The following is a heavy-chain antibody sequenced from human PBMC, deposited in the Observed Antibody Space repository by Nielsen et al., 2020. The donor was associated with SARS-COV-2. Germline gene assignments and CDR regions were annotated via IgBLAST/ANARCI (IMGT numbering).Heavy chain of an antibody. J-gene: IGHJ4*02. CDR2: ISYDGSNK. Sequence: GGSLRLSCAASGFTFSSYGMHWVRQAPGKGLEWVAVISYDGSNKYYADSVKGRFTISRDNSKNTLYLQMNSLRAEDTAVYYCARGPYYYDSSGSAYWGQGTLVTVSS. D-gene: IGHD3-22*01. V-gene: IGHV3-30*03. CDR3: ARGPYYYDSSGSAY. CDR1: GFTFSSYG.